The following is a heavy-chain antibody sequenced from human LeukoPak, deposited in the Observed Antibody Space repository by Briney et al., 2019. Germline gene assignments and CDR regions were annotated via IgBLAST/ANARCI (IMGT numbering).Heavy chain of an antibody. CDR1: GGTFSSYA. D-gene: IGHD2-21*02. CDR2: IIPILGIA. Sequence: GSSVKVSCKASGGTFSSYAISWVRQAPGQGLEWMGRIIPILGIANYAQKFQGRVTITADKSTSTAYMELSSLRSEDTAVYYCARAIAYCGGDCYSWFDPWGQGTLVTVSS. CDR3: ARAIAYCGGDCYSWFDP. V-gene: IGHV1-69*04. J-gene: IGHJ5*02.